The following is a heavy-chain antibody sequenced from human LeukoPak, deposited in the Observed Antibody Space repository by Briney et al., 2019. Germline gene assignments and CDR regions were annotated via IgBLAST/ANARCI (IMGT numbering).Heavy chain of an antibody. J-gene: IGHJ5*02. CDR1: GFTFSSYW. Sequence: GGSLRLSCAASGFTFSSYWMHWVRQAPGKGLVWVSRINSDGSSTSYADSVKGRFTISRDNAKNTLYLQMNSLRAEDTAVYYCARVPSRLQAWFDPWGQGTLVTVSS. V-gene: IGHV3-74*01. CDR3: ARVPSRLQAWFDP. CDR2: INSDGSST.